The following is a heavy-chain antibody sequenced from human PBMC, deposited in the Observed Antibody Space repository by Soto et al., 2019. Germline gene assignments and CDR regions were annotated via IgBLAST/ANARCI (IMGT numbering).Heavy chain of an antibody. J-gene: IGHJ5*02. D-gene: IGHD4-17*01. V-gene: IGHV4-4*02. CDR3: ARHYGDYPFRFDP. CDR1: SGSITSSNW. Sequence: PSETLSLTCAVSSGSITSSNWWSWVRQPPGKGLEWIGEVSHSGSTNYIPSLKSRVTISVDKSRNQFSLRLNSVTAADTAVYYCARHYGDYPFRFDPWGQGTLVTVSS. CDR2: VSHSGST.